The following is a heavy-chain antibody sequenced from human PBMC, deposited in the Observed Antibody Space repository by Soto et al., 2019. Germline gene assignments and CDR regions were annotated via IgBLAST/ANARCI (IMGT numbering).Heavy chain of an antibody. D-gene: IGHD5-18*01. CDR1: GGTFGSHG. CDR3: ARGAMAKFDY. J-gene: IGHJ4*02. CDR2: FIAMLGTP. V-gene: IGHV1-69*01. Sequence: QVQLVQSGAEVKKPGSSVKVSCKASGGTFGSHGVAWVRQAPGQGLEWMGGFIAMLGTPTYAQKVQGRATITADESLTSSYLELRSLRSEDTAVYFCARGAMAKFDYWGQGTVVTVSS.